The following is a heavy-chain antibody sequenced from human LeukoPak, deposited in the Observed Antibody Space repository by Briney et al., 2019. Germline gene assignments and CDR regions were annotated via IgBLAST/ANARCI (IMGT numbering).Heavy chain of an antibody. CDR1: GFTFSNYA. V-gene: IGHV3-23*01. Sequence: PGGSLRLSCAASGFTFSNYAMSWVRQAPGKGLEWVSAISGGGGSTYHADSVKGRFTISRDNSKNTLYLQMNSLRAEDTAVYYCARGSYYDSSGPGYGMDVWGQGTTVTVSS. D-gene: IGHD3-22*01. CDR2: ISGGGGST. CDR3: ARGSYYDSSGPGYGMDV. J-gene: IGHJ6*02.